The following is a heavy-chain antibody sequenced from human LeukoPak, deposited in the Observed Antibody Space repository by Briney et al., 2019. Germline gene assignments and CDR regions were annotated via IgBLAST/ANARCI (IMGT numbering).Heavy chain of an antibody. J-gene: IGHJ5*02. D-gene: IGHD1-26*01. V-gene: IGHV3-64*01. Sequence: AGGSLRLSCVASGFSFDKFGMHWVRQAPGKGLEYVSSVSADESGKYYTKSVRGRFSISRDNSKNTMYLQLGNLRPDDMGIYYCASLDRSEIPWGPGTLVTVSS. CDR3: ASLDRSEIP. CDR1: GFSFDKFG. CDR2: VSADESGK.